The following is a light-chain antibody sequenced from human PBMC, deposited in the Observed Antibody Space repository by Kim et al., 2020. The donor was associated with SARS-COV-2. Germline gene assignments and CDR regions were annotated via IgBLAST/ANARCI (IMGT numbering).Light chain of an antibody. CDR2: GAS. V-gene: IGKV3-15*01. CDR1: QSVSSN. J-gene: IGKJ2*01. CDR3: QQYNNWPPYT. Sequence: EIVTTQSPATLSVSPGERATLSCRASQSVSSNLAWYQQKPGQAPRLLIHGASTRATGVPARFSGSGSGTEFTLTISSLQSEDFAVYYCQQYNNWPPYTFGQGTKVDIK.